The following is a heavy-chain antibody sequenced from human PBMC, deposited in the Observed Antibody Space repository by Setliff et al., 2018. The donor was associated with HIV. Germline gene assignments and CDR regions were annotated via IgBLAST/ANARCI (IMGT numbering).Heavy chain of an antibody. J-gene: IGHJ2*01. CDR1: GFTFSDFA. CDR2: MSYSGRYI. D-gene: IGHD3-10*01. Sequence: PGGSLRLSCATSGFTFSDFAMTWVRQAPGKGLEWVSSMSYSGRYIHHADSVKGRFTISRDNGKNLVYLEMNSLRSEDTAVYYCARDDHYYDSGSLYSDWYFDLWGRGTLVTVSS. V-gene: IGHV3-21*04. CDR3: ARDDHYYDSGSLYSDWYFDL.